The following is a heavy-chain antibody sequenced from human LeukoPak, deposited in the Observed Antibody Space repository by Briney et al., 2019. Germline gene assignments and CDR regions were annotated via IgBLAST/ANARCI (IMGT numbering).Heavy chain of an antibody. D-gene: IGHD2-15*01. CDR2: IIPSLDVA. CDR1: GDTFIPYT. V-gene: IGHV1-69*04. CDR3: ARDHCSPGTCLGGH. J-gene: IGHJ4*02. Sequence: SVKVSCKASGDTFIPYTFSWVRQAPGQGLEWIGRIIPSLDVANYAQKFQGRVTLSVDRDTATTYMEVTSLRSGDTAIYYCARDHCSPGTCLGGHWGQGTLVTVSS.